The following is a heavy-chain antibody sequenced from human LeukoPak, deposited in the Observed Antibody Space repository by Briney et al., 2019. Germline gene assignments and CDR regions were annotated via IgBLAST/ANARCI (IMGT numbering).Heavy chain of an antibody. J-gene: IGHJ3*02. V-gene: IGHV1-69*13. D-gene: IGHD5-18*01. CDR2: IIPIFDTA. Sequence: ASVKVSCKASGYTFTSYGISWVRQAPGQGLEWMGGIIPIFDTANYAQKFQGRVTITADESTSTAYMELSSLRSDDTAVYYCARETNVDTAMVDAFDIWGQGTMVTVSS. CDR3: ARETNVDTAMVDAFDI. CDR1: GYTFTSYG.